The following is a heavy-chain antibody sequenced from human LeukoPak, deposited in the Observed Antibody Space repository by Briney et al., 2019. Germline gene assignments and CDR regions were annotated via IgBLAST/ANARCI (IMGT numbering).Heavy chain of an antibody. CDR2: ISYDGSNK. D-gene: IGHD3-10*01. J-gene: IGHJ6*02. V-gene: IGHV3-30-3*01. CDR3: ARGRINTMVREDYYGMDV. Sequence: GGSLRLSCAASGFTFSSYAMHWVRQAPGKGLEWVAVISYDGSNKYYADSVKGRFTISRDNSKNTLYLQMNSQRAEDTAVYYCARGRINTMVREDYYGMDVWGQGTTVTVSS. CDR1: GFTFSSYA.